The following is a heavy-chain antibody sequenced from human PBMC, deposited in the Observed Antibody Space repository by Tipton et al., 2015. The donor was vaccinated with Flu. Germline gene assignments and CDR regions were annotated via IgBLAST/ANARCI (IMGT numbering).Heavy chain of an antibody. V-gene: IGHV4-34*01. Sequence: TLSLTCAVYGGSFSSYYWSWIRQPPGKGLEWIGEINHNRNTKYNPSLKSRVSISVDMSKNQFSLKLSSVTAADTAVYYCASNRLKAHTMVRGINTYYYYTMDVWGQGTTVTVSS. CDR1: GGSFSSYY. CDR2: INHNRNT. CDR3: ASNRLKAHTMVRGINTYYYYTMDV. D-gene: IGHD3-10*01. J-gene: IGHJ6*02.